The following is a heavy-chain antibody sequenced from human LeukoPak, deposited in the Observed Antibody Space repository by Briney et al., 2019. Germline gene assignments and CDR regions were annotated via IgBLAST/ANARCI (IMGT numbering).Heavy chain of an antibody. CDR3: AKDFVVVPGNVNYFDY. CDR1: GFTFSSYA. Sequence: GGSLRLSCAASGFTFSSYAMSWVRQAPGKGLDWVSAISGSGENTYYEDAVKGRFTVSRDNSKNTLYVQMKSLRAEDTAVYYCAKDFVVVPGNVNYFDYWGQGTLVTVSS. CDR2: ISGSGENT. D-gene: IGHD2-21*02. J-gene: IGHJ4*02. V-gene: IGHV3-23*01.